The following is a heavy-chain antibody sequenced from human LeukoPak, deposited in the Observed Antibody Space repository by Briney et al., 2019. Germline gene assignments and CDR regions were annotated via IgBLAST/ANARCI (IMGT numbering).Heavy chain of an antibody. Sequence: SETLSLTCAVYGGSFSGYYWSWIRQPPGKGLEWIGEINHSGSTNYNPSLKSRVTISVDTSKNQFSLKLSSVTAADTAVYYCGRGISGSYPFGYWGQGTLVTVSS. CDR2: INHSGST. CDR1: GGSFSGYY. J-gene: IGHJ4*02. D-gene: IGHD1-26*01. V-gene: IGHV4-34*01. CDR3: GRGISGSYPFGY.